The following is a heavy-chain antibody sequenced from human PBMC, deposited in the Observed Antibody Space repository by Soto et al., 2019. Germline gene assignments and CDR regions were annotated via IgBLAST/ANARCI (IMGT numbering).Heavy chain of an antibody. V-gene: IGHV4-30-4*01. CDR2: ISYSGCT. CDR1: GGSIITGRYY. D-gene: IGHD3-10*01. CDR3: ASNFGESSCAYFHY. Sequence: QVQLQESGPRLVKPSQTLSLTCTVSGGSIITGRYYWSWIRQPPGKGLEWIGYISYSGCTYYNPSCMSRVTMSIDTFKSQFSLTLTSVTAADTADYYCASNFGESSCAYFHYWGQGTLVTVSS. J-gene: IGHJ4*02.